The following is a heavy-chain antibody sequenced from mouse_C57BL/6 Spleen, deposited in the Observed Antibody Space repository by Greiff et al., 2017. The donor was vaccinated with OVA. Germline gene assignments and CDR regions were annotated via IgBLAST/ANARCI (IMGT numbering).Heavy chain of an antibody. J-gene: IGHJ3*01. CDR1: GYAFSSSW. Sequence: VKLVESGPELVKPGASVKISCKASGYAFSSSWMNWVKQRPGKGLEWIGRIYPGDGDTNYNGKFKGKATLTADKSSSTAYMQLSSLTSEDSAVYFCAKTYGNQAWCAYWGQGTLVTVSA. V-gene: IGHV1-82*01. D-gene: IGHD2-10*02. CDR2: IYPGDGDT. CDR3: AKTYGNQAWCAY.